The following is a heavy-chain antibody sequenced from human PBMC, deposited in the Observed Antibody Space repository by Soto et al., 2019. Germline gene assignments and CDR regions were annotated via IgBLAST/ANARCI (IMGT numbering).Heavy chain of an antibody. J-gene: IGHJ4*02. D-gene: IGHD3-9*01. CDR3: TTGIYYDILTGYHNVAY. CDR2: IKSKTDGGTA. CDR1: GFNLSHPW. Sequence: GGSLRLSCVASGFNLSHPWMTWVRQAAGKGLEWVGRIKSKTDGGTADYAAPVKGRATISRDDSKNTVYLQMNSLKTEDTAVYYCTTGIYYDILTGYHNVAYWGQGALGTVS. V-gene: IGHV3-15*01.